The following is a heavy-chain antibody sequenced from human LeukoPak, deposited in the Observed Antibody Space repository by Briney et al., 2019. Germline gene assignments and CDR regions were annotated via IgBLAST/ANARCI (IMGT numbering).Heavy chain of an antibody. CDR2: IKQDESEK. D-gene: IGHD4-17*01. CDR1: TXXXYW. J-gene: IGHJ6*02. V-gene: IGHV3-7*01. CDR3: ARTVYYYAVDL. Sequence: TXXXYWMTWVRQAPXKXLEWVANIKQDESEKYYVDSVKGPFTVSRDNAQNSLYLQMNSLRAEDTAVYFCARTVYYYAVDLWGQGTTVTVSS.